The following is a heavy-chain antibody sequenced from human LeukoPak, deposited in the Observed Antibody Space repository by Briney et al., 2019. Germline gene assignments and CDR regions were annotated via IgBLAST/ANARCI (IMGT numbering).Heavy chain of an antibody. V-gene: IGHV3-53*01. CDR2: IRVGDVT. D-gene: IGHD3-16*01. CDR3: AREDDGGATDDGFDV. Sequence: PGGSLRLSCAASGFTFSSHSMNWVRQAPGKGLEWVSVIRVGDVTRYADSVKGRFTTSRDSSKNTVYLQMESLRVEDTAVYYCAREDDGGATDDGFDVWGHGTVVTVSS. CDR1: GFTFSSHS. J-gene: IGHJ3*01.